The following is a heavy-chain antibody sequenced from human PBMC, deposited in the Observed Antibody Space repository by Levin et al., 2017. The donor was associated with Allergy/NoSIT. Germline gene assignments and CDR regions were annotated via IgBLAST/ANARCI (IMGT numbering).Heavy chain of an antibody. Sequence: PGGSLRLSCAASGFTFRTYAMHWVRQAPGKGLEWVAVIAYDGYNKYYADSVRGRFTISRDNSKNTLYLQMNSLRPEDTAIYFCARGGGYSTKALDWFDPWGQGTLVTVSS. D-gene: IGHD5-12*01. CDR1: GFTFRTYA. CDR3: ARGGGYSTKALDWFDP. J-gene: IGHJ5*02. V-gene: IGHV3-30*04. CDR2: IAYDGYNK.